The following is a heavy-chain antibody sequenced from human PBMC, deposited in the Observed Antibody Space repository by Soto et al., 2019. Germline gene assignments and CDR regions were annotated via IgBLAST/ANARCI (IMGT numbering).Heavy chain of an antibody. Sequence: QITLKESGPTLVKPTETLTLICTFSGFSLSTNGVGVGWIRQPPGKALEWLALIYWNDNKRYSQSLQSRLTITKDTSKSQVVFTTTNLDPVDTATYYCAREGAIVPRFFDPWGQGILVTVSS. CDR3: AREGAIVPRFFDP. CDR2: IYWNDNK. V-gene: IGHV2-5*01. CDR1: GFSLSTNGVG. J-gene: IGHJ5*02. D-gene: IGHD1-26*01.